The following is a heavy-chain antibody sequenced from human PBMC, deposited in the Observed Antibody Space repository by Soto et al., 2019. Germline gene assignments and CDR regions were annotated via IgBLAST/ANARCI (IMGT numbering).Heavy chain of an antibody. CDR2: VRSRAYGGTT. CDR3: TTGDPILDGMDV. CDR1: GFTFGDYA. J-gene: IGHJ6*02. V-gene: IGHV3-49*03. Sequence: GGSLRLSCTASGFTFGDYAMTWFRQAPGKGLEWVGVVRSRAYGGTTDYAASVRGSFTISRDDSKNTLYLQMNSLKTEDTAVYYCTTGDPILDGMDVWGQGTTVTVSS. D-gene: IGHD2-8*02.